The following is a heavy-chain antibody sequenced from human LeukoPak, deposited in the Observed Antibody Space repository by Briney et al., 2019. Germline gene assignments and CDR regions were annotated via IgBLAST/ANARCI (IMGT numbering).Heavy chain of an antibody. CDR2: INPTGDRT. J-gene: IGHJ4*02. D-gene: IGHD3-22*01. CDR3: ARGTKYYYDSSGYYPFDY. Sequence: GASVKVSCKASGYTFTSYYMHWVRQAPGQGLEWMGLINPTGDRTGYAQKFQGRVTMTRDTSTSTVYMELSSLRSEDTAVYYCARGTKYYYDSSGYYPFDYWGQGTLVTVSS. V-gene: IGHV1-46*01. CDR1: GYTFTSYY.